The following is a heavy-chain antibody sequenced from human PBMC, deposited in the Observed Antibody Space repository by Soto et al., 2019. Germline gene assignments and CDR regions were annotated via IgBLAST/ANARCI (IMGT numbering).Heavy chain of an antibody. V-gene: IGHV3-33*01. D-gene: IGHD6-19*01. CDR2: IWYDGSNK. CDR1: GFTFSSYG. J-gene: IGHJ6*02. Sequence: QVQLVESGGGVVQPGRSLRLSCAASGFTFSSYGMHWVRQAPGKGLEWVAVIWYDGSNKYYADSVKGRFTISRDNSKNTLYLQMNSPRAEDTAVYYCARDIVDQLAVAGTDYYYGIDVWGQGTTVTVSS. CDR3: ARDIVDQLAVAGTDYYYGIDV.